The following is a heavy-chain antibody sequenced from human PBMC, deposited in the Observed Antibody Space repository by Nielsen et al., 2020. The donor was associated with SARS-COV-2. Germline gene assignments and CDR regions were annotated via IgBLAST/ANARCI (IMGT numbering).Heavy chain of an antibody. Sequence: GGSLGLSCAASGFTFSSYWMSWVRQAPEKGLEWVANIKQFGSEKYYVDSVKGRFTISRDNAKSSLFLQMNSLRAEDTAVYYCTREPAAIRSDYWGQGTLVTVSS. J-gene: IGHJ4*02. CDR1: GFTFSSYW. V-gene: IGHV3-7*03. CDR2: IKQFGSEK. CDR3: TREPAAIRSDY. D-gene: IGHD2-2*01.